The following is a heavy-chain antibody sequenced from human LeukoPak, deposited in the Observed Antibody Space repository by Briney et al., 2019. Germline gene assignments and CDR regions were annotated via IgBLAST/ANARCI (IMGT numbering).Heavy chain of an antibody. J-gene: IGHJ3*02. CDR2: ISGDGSNT. V-gene: IGHV3-74*03. Sequence: GGSLRLSCAVSGFTFNSYWMNWVRQAPGKGLVWVSRISGDGSNTEYADSVRGRLTISRDNAKNTLYLQMNSLRAEDTAVYYCARVPITTAGLNAFDIWGQGTMVTVSS. CDR3: ARVPITTAGLNAFDI. CDR1: GFTFNSYW. D-gene: IGHD6-13*01.